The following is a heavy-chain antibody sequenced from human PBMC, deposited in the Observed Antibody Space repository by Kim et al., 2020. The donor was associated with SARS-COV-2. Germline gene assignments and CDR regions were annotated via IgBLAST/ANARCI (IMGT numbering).Heavy chain of an antibody. CDR3: AKGSTGSGYSSADH. J-gene: IGHJ5*02. CDR1: GFTFSTYG. CDR2: ISYDESEK. Sequence: GGSLRLSCAASGFTFSTYGLHWVRQAPGKGLEWVAVISYDESEKYYADSVKGRFTISRDTSKNMLYLEMKSLKTEDTAVYYCAKGSTGSGYSSADHWCQGTLVTVSS. D-gene: IGHD5-12*01. V-gene: IGHV3-30*18.